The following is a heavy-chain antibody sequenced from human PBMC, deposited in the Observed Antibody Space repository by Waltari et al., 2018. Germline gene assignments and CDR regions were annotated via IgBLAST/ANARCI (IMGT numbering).Heavy chain of an antibody. V-gene: IGHV1-2*06. CDR2: INPNSGGT. Sequence: QVQLVQSGAEVKKPGASVKVSCNASGYTFTGYYMHWVRQAPGQGLEWMGRINPNSGGTNYAQKFQGRVTMTRDTSISTAYMELSRLRSDDTAVYYCARYLVGATGRYFQHWGQGTLVTVSS. D-gene: IGHD1-26*01. CDR3: ARYLVGATGRYFQH. CDR1: GYTFTGYY. J-gene: IGHJ1*01.